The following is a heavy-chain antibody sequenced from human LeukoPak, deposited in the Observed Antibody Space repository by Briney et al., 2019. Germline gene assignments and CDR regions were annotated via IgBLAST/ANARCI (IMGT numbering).Heavy chain of an antibody. Sequence: ASVKVSCKASGYTFTSYGISWVRQAPGQGLEWMGWISAYNGNTNYAQKLQGRVTMTTDTSTSTAYMELRSLRSDDTAVYYCASPAGGYYDSSGQHAFDIWGQGTMVTVSS. J-gene: IGHJ3*02. CDR1: GYTFTSYG. D-gene: IGHD3-22*01. CDR2: ISAYNGNT. V-gene: IGHV1-18*01. CDR3: ASPAGGYYDSSGQHAFDI.